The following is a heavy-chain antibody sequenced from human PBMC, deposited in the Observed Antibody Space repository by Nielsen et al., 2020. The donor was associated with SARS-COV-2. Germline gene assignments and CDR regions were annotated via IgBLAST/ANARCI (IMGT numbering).Heavy chain of an antibody. J-gene: IGHJ6*03. CDR2: IRSKAYGGTT. V-gene: IGHV3-49*03. D-gene: IGHD4-17*01. CDR3: TRDIATVTTWNYYYYYMDV. CDR1: GFTFGDYA. Sequence: GGSLRLSCTASGFTFGDYAMSWFRQAPGKGLEWVGFIRSKAYGGTTEYAASVKGRFTISRDDSKSIAYLQMNSLKTEDTAVYYCTRDIATVTTWNYYYYYMDVWGKGTTVTVSS.